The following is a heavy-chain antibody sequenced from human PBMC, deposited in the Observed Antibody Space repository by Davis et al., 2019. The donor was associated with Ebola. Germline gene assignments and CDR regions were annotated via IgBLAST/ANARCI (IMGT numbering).Heavy chain of an antibody. Sequence: ASVKVSCKASGNTISTYTIDWVRQAPGQGLEWMGIINPSGGSTSYAQKFQGRVTMTRDTSTSTVYMELSSLRSEDTAVYYCARGGVAIAVAGIPIKDYYGMDVWGQGTTVTVSS. J-gene: IGHJ6*02. CDR3: ARGGVAIAVAGIPIKDYYGMDV. CDR1: GNTISTYT. D-gene: IGHD6-19*01. V-gene: IGHV1-46*01. CDR2: INPSGGST.